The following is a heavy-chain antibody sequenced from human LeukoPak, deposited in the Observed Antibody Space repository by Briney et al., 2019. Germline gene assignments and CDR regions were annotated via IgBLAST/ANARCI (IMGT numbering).Heavy chain of an antibody. Sequence: ASVKVSCKAAGYTLISYGISWVRRAPGQGLEWMGWISVDYGDTNYAEKFQGRVTMTTDTSTSTAYMELGSLRSDDTAVYYCARVTAGFNAFDIWGQGTMVTVSS. D-gene: IGHD2-21*02. CDR2: ISVDYGDT. V-gene: IGHV1-18*01. CDR3: ARVTAGFNAFDI. CDR1: GYTLISYG. J-gene: IGHJ3*02.